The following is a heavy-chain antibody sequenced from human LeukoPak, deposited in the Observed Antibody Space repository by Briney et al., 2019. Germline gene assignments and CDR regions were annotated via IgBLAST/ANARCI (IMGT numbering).Heavy chain of an antibody. Sequence: GGSLRLSCAASGFTFSRYWMSWVRQAPGKGLEWVANIKQDGSEKNYVDSVKGRFTISRDNAENSLYLQKNSLRAEDTAVYYCAVYYYDSSSFDYWGQGTLVTVSS. J-gene: IGHJ4*02. CDR2: IKQDGSEK. D-gene: IGHD3-22*01. V-gene: IGHV3-7*02. CDR3: AVYYYDSSSFDY. CDR1: GFTFSRYW.